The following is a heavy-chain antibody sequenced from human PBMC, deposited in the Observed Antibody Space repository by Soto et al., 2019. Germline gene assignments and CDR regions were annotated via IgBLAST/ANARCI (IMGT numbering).Heavy chain of an antibody. D-gene: IGHD2-2*01. V-gene: IGHV3-74*01. CDR3: AREVPISAVNYIDY. CDR2: ISDDAIST. Sequence: GGSLRLSCSVSGFRFSDYWMHWVRQAPGKGLVWVARISDDAISTSYAPFVKGRFTISRDNIKNMLYLQLNSLTADDAAFYYCAREVPISAVNYIDYWGQGALVTVSS. CDR1: GFRFSDYW. J-gene: IGHJ4*02.